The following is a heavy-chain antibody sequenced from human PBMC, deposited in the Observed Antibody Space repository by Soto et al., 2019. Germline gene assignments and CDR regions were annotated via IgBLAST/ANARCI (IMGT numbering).Heavy chain of an antibody. J-gene: IGHJ6*02. CDR2: IRSGSDPI. V-gene: IGHV3-48*01. Sequence: EVQLVESGGDLVQPGGSLRLSCAASGFTFSEFSMNWVRQAPGKGLEWVSYIRSGSDPIYYADSVKGRFNISRDNAKNSLYLQMKSLRAEDTAVYYCARQSDMTTFGGVIVRKGMDVCGQGTTVTVSS. D-gene: IGHD3-16*02. CDR3: ARQSDMTTFGGVIVRKGMDV. CDR1: GFTFSEFS.